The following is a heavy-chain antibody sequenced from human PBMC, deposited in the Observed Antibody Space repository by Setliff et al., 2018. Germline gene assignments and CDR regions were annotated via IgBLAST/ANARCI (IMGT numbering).Heavy chain of an antibody. CDR2: ISGYNGFI. CDR1: GYSLNTYG. D-gene: IGHD2-2*01. CDR3: TRAAREVVVPPSQKRNDY. Sequence: ASVKVSCKASGYSLNTYGISWVRQAPGQGLEWMGWISGYNGFIIYAQKFQGRVTMTTDTSTNTAYMELRSLRSDDTAMYYCTRAAREVVVPPSQKRNDYWGQGTQVTVS. V-gene: IGHV1-18*01. J-gene: IGHJ4*02.